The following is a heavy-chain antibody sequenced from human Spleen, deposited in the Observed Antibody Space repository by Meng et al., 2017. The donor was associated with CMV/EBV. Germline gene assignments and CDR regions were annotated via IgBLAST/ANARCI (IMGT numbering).Heavy chain of an antibody. CDR1: GFTFSSYE. Sequence: GESLKISCAASGFTFSSYEMNWVRQAPGKGLEWVSYISSSSTTIHYADSVKGRFTISRDNAKDSLYLQMNSLRAEDTAVYYCARENAYGCDIWGQGTMVTVS. CDR3: ARENAYGCDI. D-gene: IGHD3-16*01. CDR2: ISSSSTTI. V-gene: IGHV3-48*03. J-gene: IGHJ3*02.